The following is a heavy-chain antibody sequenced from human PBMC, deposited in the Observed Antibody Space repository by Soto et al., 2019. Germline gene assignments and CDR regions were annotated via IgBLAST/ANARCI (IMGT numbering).Heavy chain of an antibody. J-gene: IGHJ6*02. CDR2: ISGYNGNT. V-gene: IGHV1-18*04. D-gene: IGHD3-10*01. CDR3: ARAGKYYYGSGSPYYDGMDV. Sequence: QVQLVQSGAEVKKPGASVKVSCKASGYTFTSYGVSWVRQAPGQGLEWMGWISGYNGNTNYAQKLQGRVTMTTDTSTSTAYRELRSLRSDDTAVYYCARAGKYYYGSGSPYYDGMDVWGQGITVTVSS. CDR1: GYTFTSYG.